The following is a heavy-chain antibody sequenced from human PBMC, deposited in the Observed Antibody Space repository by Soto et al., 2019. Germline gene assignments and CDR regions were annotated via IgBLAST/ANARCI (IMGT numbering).Heavy chain of an antibody. Sequence: SETLSLTCTVSGGSISSYYWSWIRQPPGKGLEWIGYIYYSGSTNYNPSLKSRATISVDTSKNQFSLKLSSVTAADTAVYYCARGYYDFWSGYRAAPYYYGMDVWGQGTTVTVSS. J-gene: IGHJ6*02. D-gene: IGHD3-3*01. CDR3: ARGYYDFWSGYRAAPYYYGMDV. CDR2: IYYSGST. V-gene: IGHV4-59*01. CDR1: GGSISSYY.